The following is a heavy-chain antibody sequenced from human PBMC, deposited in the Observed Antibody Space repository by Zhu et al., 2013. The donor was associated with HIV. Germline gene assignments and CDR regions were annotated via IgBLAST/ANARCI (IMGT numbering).Heavy chain of an antibody. V-gene: IGHV1-2*02. CDR1: AYTFTDNY. D-gene: IGHD3-16*01. Sequence: VQLVQPGAEVKKPGSSVKVSCKASAYTFTDNYINWVRQVPGQGLEWIGWINLNSGGTSYAQKFQGRVTMTRDTSITTAYMELRRLISDDTAVYYCASDLWDKAFDIWGQGTMVTVSS. CDR2: INLNSGGT. J-gene: IGHJ3*02. CDR3: ASDLWDKAFDI.